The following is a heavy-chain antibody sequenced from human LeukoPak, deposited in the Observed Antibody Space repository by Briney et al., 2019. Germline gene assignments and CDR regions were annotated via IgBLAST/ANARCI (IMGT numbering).Heavy chain of an antibody. CDR3: ARRAAFYGVDV. CDR2: IYYSGST. Sequence: SETLSLTCTVSGGSISSHYWSWIRQPPGKGLEWIGYIYYSGSTNYNPSLKSRVTISVDTSKNQFSLKLNSVTAADTAVYYCARRAAFYGVDVWGQGTTVTVSS. V-gene: IGHV4-59*11. J-gene: IGHJ6*02. CDR1: GGSISSHY.